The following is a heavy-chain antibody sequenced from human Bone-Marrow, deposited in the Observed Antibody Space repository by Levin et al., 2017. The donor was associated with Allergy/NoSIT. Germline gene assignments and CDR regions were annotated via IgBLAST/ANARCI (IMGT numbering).Heavy chain of an antibody. Sequence: GSLRLSCSVSGGSISGFYWSWVRQSPGTELEWIANIYYNGTVNYNPSLKSRVTISADPSNNQISLNLRSVTAADTAMYFCARSGYTNRAFLASWGRGTLVTVSS. V-gene: IGHV4-59*08. J-gene: IGHJ5*02. CDR3: ARSGYTNRAFLAS. CDR1: GGSISGFY. CDR2: IYYNGTV. D-gene: IGHD3-3*01.